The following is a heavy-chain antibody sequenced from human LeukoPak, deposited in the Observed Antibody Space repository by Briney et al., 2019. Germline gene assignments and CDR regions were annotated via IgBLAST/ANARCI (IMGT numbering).Heavy chain of an antibody. D-gene: IGHD5-18*01. CDR2: ISGSGGST. J-gene: IGHJ5*02. Sequence: PGGSLRLSCAASGFTFSSYAMSWVRQAPGKGLEWVSAISGSGGSTYYADSVKGRFTISRDNSKNTLYLQMNSLRAEDTAVYYCATVLQLWESNWFDPWGQGTLVTVSS. V-gene: IGHV3-23*01. CDR1: GFTFSSYA. CDR3: ATVLQLWESNWFDP.